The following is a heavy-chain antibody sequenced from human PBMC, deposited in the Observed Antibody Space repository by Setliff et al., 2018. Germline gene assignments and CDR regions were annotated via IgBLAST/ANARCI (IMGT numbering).Heavy chain of an antibody. D-gene: IGHD3-22*01. CDR1: EFSLSDFH. V-gene: IGHV3-73*01. J-gene: IGHJ6*03. Sequence: GGSLRLSCAASEFSLSDFHMHWVRQAPGKGLEWVGRVRRKTNSYATAYSASLKGRFTISRDDSKNTAYLQMNSLKTEDTAVYYCTRQASPHPDSSGYYYDLRFYYYMDVWGKGTTVTVSS. CDR3: TRQASPHPDSSGYYYDLRFYYYMDV. CDR2: VRRKTNSYAT.